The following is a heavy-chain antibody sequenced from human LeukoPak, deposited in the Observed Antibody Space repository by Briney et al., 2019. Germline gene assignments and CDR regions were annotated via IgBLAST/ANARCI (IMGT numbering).Heavy chain of an antibody. CDR2: MNPNSGNT. D-gene: IGHD2-2*01. J-gene: IGHJ4*02. CDR1: RYTFTSYD. Sequence: ASVKVSCKASRYTFTSYDINWVRQAAGQEVEWMGWMNPNSGNTGYAQKFQGRVTMTRDTSISTAYMEVNSLRSEDTAVYYCARVDRYCSSTTCYAPNGYWGQGTLVTVSS. V-gene: IGHV1-8*01. CDR3: ARVDRYCSSTTCYAPNGY.